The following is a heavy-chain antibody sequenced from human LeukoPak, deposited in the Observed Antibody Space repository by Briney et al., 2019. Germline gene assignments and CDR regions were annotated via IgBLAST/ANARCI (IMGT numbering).Heavy chain of an antibody. V-gene: IGHV3-53*01. CDR2: IYSGGST. CDR1: GFTVSSNY. Sequence: GGSLRLSCAASGFTVSSNYMSWVRQAPGRGLEGGSVIYSGGSTFYSDSVKGRFTIFRDNSKNTLYLQMNSLRAEDTAVYYCARGGSYLSAFGIWGQGTMVTVSS. CDR3: ARGGSYLSAFGI. D-gene: IGHD1-26*01. J-gene: IGHJ3*02.